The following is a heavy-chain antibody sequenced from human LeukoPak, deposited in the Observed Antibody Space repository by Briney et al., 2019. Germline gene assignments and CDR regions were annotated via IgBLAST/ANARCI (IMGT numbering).Heavy chain of an antibody. Sequence: GGSLGLSCVASGFSFTSSWMTWVRQAPGKGLEWVANIAGDESQKRYMDSVKGRFTISRDNAKNSLYLQLNSLRAEDTAIYYCVRDLSPVSDRNVWYDALDIWGQGTMVTVSS. CDR1: GFSFTSSW. CDR3: VRDLSPVSDRNVWYDALDI. V-gene: IGHV3-7*01. CDR2: IAGDESQK. J-gene: IGHJ3*02. D-gene: IGHD1-1*01.